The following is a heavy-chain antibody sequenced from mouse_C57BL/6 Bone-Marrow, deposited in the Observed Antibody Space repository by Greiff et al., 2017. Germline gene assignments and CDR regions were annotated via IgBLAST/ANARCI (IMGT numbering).Heavy chain of an antibody. D-gene: IGHD3-1*01. CDR2: IDPSDSYT. CDR1: GYTFTSYW. Sequence: QVQLQQPGAELVMPGASVKLSCKASGYTFTSYWMHWVKQRPGQGLEWIGEIDPSDSYTNYNQKFKGKSTLTVDKSSSTAYMQLSSLTSEDSAVYSCARGGYYLDYWGQGTTLTVSS. CDR3: ARGGYYLDY. V-gene: IGHV1-69*01. J-gene: IGHJ2*01.